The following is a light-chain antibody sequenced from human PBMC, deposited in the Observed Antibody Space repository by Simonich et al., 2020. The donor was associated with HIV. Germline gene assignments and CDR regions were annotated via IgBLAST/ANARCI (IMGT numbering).Light chain of an antibody. V-gene: IGKV4-1*01. J-gene: IGKJ4*01. CDR2: WAS. CDR1: QSVLYSSNNKNY. Sequence: DIVMTQSPDSLAVSLGERATINCKSSQSVLYSSNNKNYLAWYQQKPGQPPKLLIYWASTRESGVPERFSGSGSGTDFTLTIGSLQAEDVAVYYCQQYYSTPLTFGGGTKVEIK. CDR3: QQYYSTPLT.